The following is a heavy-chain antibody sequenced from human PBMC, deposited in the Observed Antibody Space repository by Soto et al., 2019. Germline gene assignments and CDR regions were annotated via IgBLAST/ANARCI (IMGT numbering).Heavy chain of an antibody. D-gene: IGHD4-4*01. CDR1: GGSFSGYD. V-gene: IGHV4-34*01. J-gene: IGHJ6*02. Sequence: PXGSLSLTFAVYGGSFSGYDWSWIRQPPGKGLEWIGEINHSGSTNYNPSLKSRVTISVDTSKNQFSLKLSSVTAADTAVYYCARDTTVTKGGYYYGMDVWRQGTTVTVSS. CDR2: INHSGST. CDR3: ARDTTVTKGGYYYGMDV.